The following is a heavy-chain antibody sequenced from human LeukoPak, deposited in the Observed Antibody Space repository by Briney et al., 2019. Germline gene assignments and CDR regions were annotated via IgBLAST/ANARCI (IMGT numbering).Heavy chain of an antibody. CDR2: ISGSGGST. V-gene: IGHV3-23*01. CDR1: GFTFSSYA. Sequence: PGGSLRLSCAASGFTFSSYAMSWVRQAPGKGLEWVSAISGSGGSTYYADSVKGRFTISRDNSKNTLYLQMNSLRAEDTAVYYCAIYSGYDPFVEVDYWGQGTLVTASS. J-gene: IGHJ4*02. D-gene: IGHD5-12*01. CDR3: AIYSGYDPFVEVDY.